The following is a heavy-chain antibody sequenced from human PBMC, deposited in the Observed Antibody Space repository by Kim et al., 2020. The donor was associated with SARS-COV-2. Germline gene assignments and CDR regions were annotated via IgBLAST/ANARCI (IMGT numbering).Heavy chain of an antibody. J-gene: IGHJ3*02. D-gene: IGHD1-26*01. CDR3: ARPAGAFDAFDI. Sequence: NSNPSLKRRVTISVDTSKIHFSLKLGAVTAADTAVYYCARPAGAFDAFDIWGQGTMVTVSS. V-gene: IGHV4-59*08.